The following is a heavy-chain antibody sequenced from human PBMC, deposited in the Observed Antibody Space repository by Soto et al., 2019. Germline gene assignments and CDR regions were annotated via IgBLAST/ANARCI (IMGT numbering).Heavy chain of an antibody. V-gene: IGHV3-74*01. D-gene: IGHD3-22*01. CDR2: INSDGTGT. CDR1: GFTFSSYW. J-gene: IGHJ4*02. Sequence: GGSLRLSCAASGFTFSSYWMRWVRQAPGKGLVWVSRINSDGTGTGYADSVKGRFTISRDNAKNTLYLQVNSLRAEDTAVYYCARGGTSYYYDSSGHRAQLAYWCKGT. CDR3: ARGGTSYYYDSSGHRAQLAY.